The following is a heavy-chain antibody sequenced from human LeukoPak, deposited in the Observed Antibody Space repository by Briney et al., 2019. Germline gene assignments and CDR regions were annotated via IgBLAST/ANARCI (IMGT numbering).Heavy chain of an antibody. D-gene: IGHD3-22*01. CDR1: GFTFSGSA. J-gene: IGHJ5*02. CDR3: TRRGKDDSSGYYST. V-gene: IGHV3-73*01. CDR2: IRSKVNTYAT. Sequence: GGSLRLSCAASGFTFSGSAMHWVRQSSGKGLEWVGRIRSKVNTYATAYAASVKGRFTISRDDSKNTVYLQMNSLKTEDTAVYYCTRRGKDDSSGYYSTWGQGTLVTVSS.